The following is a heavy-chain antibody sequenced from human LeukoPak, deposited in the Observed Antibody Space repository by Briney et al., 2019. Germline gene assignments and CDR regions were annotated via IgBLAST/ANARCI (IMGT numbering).Heavy chain of an antibody. CDR2: ISGSGGST. CDR3: AKGRAF. J-gene: IGHJ1*01. CDR1: GGSISSYY. Sequence: PSETLSLTCTVSGGSISSYYWSWVRQAPGKGLEWVSAISGSGGSTYYADSVKGRFTISRDNSKNTLYLQMNSLRAEDTAVYYCAKGRAFGGQGTLVTVSS. V-gene: IGHV3-23*01.